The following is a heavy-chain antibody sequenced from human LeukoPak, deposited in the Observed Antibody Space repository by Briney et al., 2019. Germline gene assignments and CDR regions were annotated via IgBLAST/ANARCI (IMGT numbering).Heavy chain of an antibody. Sequence: EASVKVSCKASGYTFTSYAMNWVRQAPGQGLEWMGWINTNTGNPTYAQGFTGRFVFSLDTSVSTAYLQISSLKAEDTAVYYCARDKYCSRTSCYFTGMDVWGQGTTVTVSS. J-gene: IGHJ6*02. V-gene: IGHV7-4-1*02. CDR2: INTNTGNP. D-gene: IGHD2-2*01. CDR1: GYTFTSYA. CDR3: ARDKYCSRTSCYFTGMDV.